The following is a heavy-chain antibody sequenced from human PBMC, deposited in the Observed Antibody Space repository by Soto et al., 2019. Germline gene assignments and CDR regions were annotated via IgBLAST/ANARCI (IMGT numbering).Heavy chain of an antibody. CDR2: IYTSGST. CDR3: ARGDYYDSSAGMDV. V-gene: IGHV4-4*07. Sequence: PSETLSLTCTVSGGSISSYYWSWIRQPAGKGLEWIGRIYTSGSTNYSPSLKSRVTMSVDTSKNQFSLKLSSVTAADTAVYYCARGDYYDSSAGMDVWGQGTTVTVSS. J-gene: IGHJ6*02. CDR1: GGSISSYY. D-gene: IGHD3-22*01.